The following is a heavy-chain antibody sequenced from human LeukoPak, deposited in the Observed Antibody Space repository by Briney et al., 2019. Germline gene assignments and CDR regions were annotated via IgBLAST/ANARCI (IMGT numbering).Heavy chain of an antibody. V-gene: IGHV3-7*03. Sequence: GGSLRLSCAASGFTFSSYWMSWVRQAPGKGLEWVANIKQDGSEKYYVDSVKGRFTISRDNAKNSLYLQKNSLRAEDTAVYYCARDYDILTGGPKDYWGQGTLVTVSS. CDR2: IKQDGSEK. J-gene: IGHJ4*02. CDR1: GFTFSSYW. CDR3: ARDYDILTGGPKDY. D-gene: IGHD3-9*01.